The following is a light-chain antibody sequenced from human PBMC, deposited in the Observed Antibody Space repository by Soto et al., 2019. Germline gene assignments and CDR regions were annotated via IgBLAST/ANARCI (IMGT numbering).Light chain of an antibody. J-gene: IGKJ1*01. CDR1: QSVSSN. CDR2: GAS. CDR3: QQYNNWPWT. V-gene: IGKV3-15*01. Sequence: IVMSQSPATLSVSPLQVAAPSVMASQSVSSNLAWYQQRPGQAPRLLIYGASTRAAGIPARFSGSGSGTGFTLTISSLQSEDFAVYHCQQYNNWPWTFGQGTKVDIK.